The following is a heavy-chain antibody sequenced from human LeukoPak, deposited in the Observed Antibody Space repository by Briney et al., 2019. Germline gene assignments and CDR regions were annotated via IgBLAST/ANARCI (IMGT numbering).Heavy chain of an antibody. CDR1: GFTFSSYW. J-gene: IGHJ4*02. V-gene: IGHV3-7*03. D-gene: IGHD3-9*01. CDR2: IKQDGSEK. Sequence: PGGSLRLSCAASGFTFSSYWMSWVRQAPGRGLEWVANIKQDGSEKYYVDSVKGRFTISRDNTKNSLYLQMNSLRAEDTAVYYCARDAILTGYPKVPYFDYWGQGTLVTVSS. CDR3: ARDAILTGYPKVPYFDY.